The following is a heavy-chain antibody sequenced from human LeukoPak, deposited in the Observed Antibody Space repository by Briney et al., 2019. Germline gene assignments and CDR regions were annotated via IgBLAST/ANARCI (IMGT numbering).Heavy chain of an antibody. CDR2: IWYDGSHK. J-gene: IGHJ6*02. V-gene: IGHV3-33*01. CDR3: ARDGYDFWSGYSGHYYYGMDV. Sequence: GRSLRLSCAASGFTFSSYGMHWVRQAPGKGLEWVAVIWYDGSHKYYADSVKGRFTISRDNSKNTLYLQMNSLRAEDTAVYYCARDGYDFWSGYSGHYYYGMDVWGQGTTVTVSS. CDR1: GFTFSSYG. D-gene: IGHD3-3*01.